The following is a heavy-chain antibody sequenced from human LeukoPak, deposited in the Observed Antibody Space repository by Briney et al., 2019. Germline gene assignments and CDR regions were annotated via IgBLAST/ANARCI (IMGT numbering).Heavy chain of an antibody. CDR3: VKDVSTGWSFDS. CDR1: GFTYNNYG. J-gene: IGHJ4*02. Sequence: GGSLRLSCAASGFTYNNYGMHWVRQAPGKGLEWVTFISYDGSDKSYADSVKGRFIISRDNSKKTPYVQMNSLTTDDTAVYYCVKDVSTGWSFDSWGQGTLVTVSS. CDR2: ISYDGSDK. V-gene: IGHV3-30*02. D-gene: IGHD6-19*01.